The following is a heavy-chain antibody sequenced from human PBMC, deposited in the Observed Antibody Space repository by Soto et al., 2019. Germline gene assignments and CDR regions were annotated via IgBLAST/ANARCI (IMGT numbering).Heavy chain of an antibody. CDR1: GGTFSSYA. D-gene: IGHD2-2*01. J-gene: IGHJ3*02. CDR2: IIPIFGTA. CDR3: AIPFLGYCSSTSCYAGDAFDI. Sequence: QVQLVQSGAEVKKPGSSVKVSCKASGGTFSSYAISWVRQAPGQGLEWVGGIIPIFGTANYAQKFQGRVTITADESTSTAYMELSSLRSEDTAVYYCAIPFLGYCSSTSCYAGDAFDIWGQGTMVTVSS. V-gene: IGHV1-69*01.